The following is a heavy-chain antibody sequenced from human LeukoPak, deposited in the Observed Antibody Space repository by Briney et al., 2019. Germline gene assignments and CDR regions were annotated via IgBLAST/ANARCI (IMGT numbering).Heavy chain of an antibody. CDR3: AKWDLGDYDY. CDR1: GFTFSSYG. J-gene: IGHJ4*02. CDR2: ISYDGSNK. D-gene: IGHD1-26*01. Sequence: GGSLRLSCAASGFTFSSYGMHWVRQAPGKGLEWVAVISYDGSNKYYADSVKGRFTISRDNSKNTLYLQMNSLRAEDTAAYYCAKWDLGDYDYWGQGTLVTVSS. V-gene: IGHV3-30*18.